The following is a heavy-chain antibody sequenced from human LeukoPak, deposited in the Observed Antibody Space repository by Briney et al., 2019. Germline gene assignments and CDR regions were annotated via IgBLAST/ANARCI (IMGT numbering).Heavy chain of an antibody. D-gene: IGHD3-3*01. CDR1: GGSISSYY. CDR2: ISYSGST. V-gene: IGHV4-59*01. CDR3: ARGGRETYYDFWSGYSRDDAFDI. J-gene: IGHJ3*02. Sequence: SETLSLTCTVSGGSISSYYWSWIRQPPGKGLEWIGYISYSGSTDYNPSLKSRVTISVDTSKNQFSLKLSSVTAADTAVYFCARGGRETYYDFWSGYSRDDAFDIWGQGTMVTVSS.